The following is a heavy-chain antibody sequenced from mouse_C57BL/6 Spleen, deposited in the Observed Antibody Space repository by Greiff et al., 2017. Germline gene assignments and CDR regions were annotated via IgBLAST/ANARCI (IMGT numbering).Heavy chain of an antibody. Sequence: QVQLQQSGPELVKPGASVKISCKASGYSFTSYYIHWVKQRPGQGLEWIGWIYPGSGNTKYNEKFKGKATLTADTSSSTAYMQLSSLTSEDSAVYYCASGDYDNAMDYWGQGTSVTVSS. V-gene: IGHV1-66*01. D-gene: IGHD2-4*01. J-gene: IGHJ4*01. CDR3: ASGDYDNAMDY. CDR1: GYSFTSYY. CDR2: IYPGSGNT.